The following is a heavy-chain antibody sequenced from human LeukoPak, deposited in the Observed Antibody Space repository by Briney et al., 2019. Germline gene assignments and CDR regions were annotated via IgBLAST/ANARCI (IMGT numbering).Heavy chain of an antibody. D-gene: IGHD2-15*01. Sequence: PGESLRISCKGSGYSFTSYWTSWVRQMPGKGLEWMGRIDPSDSYTNYSPSFQGHVTISADKSISTAYLQWSSLKASDTAMYYCARHVRPVVVVAAALPWFDPWGQGTLVTVSS. CDR1: GYSFTSYW. CDR3: ARHVRPVVVVAAALPWFDP. J-gene: IGHJ5*02. CDR2: IDPSDSYT. V-gene: IGHV5-10-1*01.